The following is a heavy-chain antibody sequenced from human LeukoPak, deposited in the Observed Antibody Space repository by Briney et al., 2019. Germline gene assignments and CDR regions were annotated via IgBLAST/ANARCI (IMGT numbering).Heavy chain of an antibody. CDR2: IYHSGTA. CDR1: AVSITSDDSY. Sequence: SETLSLTCTVSAVSITSDDSYWSWIRQPPGKGLEWIGYIYHSGTAYYNPSLKSRVTMSVDRSKNQFSLRLSSVTAADTAVYYCARDLTTWGEGATDWFDPWGQGTLVTVSS. D-gene: IGHD1-26*01. J-gene: IGHJ5*02. CDR3: ARDLTTWGEGATDWFDP. V-gene: IGHV4-30-2*01.